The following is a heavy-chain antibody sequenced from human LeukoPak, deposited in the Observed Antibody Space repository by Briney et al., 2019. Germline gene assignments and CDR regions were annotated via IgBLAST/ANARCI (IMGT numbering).Heavy chain of an antibody. V-gene: IGHV3-7*01. J-gene: IGHJ4*02. Sequence: GSLRLSCSASGFTFSSYWMSWVRPAPGKGLEWVANIKQDGSEKYYVDSVKGRFTISRDNAKDSLDLQMNSLRAEDTAVYYCASQSYGLFDYWGQGTLVTVSS. CDR1: GFTFSSYW. CDR2: IKQDGSEK. D-gene: IGHD5-18*01. CDR3: ASQSYGLFDY.